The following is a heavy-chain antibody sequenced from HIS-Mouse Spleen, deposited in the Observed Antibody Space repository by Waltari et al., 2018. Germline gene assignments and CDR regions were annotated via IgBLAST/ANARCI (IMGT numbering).Heavy chain of an antibody. J-gene: IGHJ3*02. CDR2: IIPILGIA. CDR1: GGTFSSYA. V-gene: IGHV1-69*04. D-gene: IGHD5-12*01. Sequence: QVQLVQSGAEVKKPGSSVKVSCKASGGTFSSYAISWVRQAPGQGLGWMGRIIPILGIANYAQKFQGRVTITADKSTSTAYMELSSLRSEDTAVYYCARVSRSGYDYDAFDIWGQGTMVTVSS. CDR3: ARVSRSGYDYDAFDI.